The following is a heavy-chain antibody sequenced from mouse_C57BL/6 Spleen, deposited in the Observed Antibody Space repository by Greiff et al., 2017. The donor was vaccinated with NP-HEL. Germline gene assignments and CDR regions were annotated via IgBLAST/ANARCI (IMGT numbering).Heavy chain of an antibody. J-gene: IGHJ4*01. CDR1: GFTFSDYY. Sequence: EVKLVESEGGLVQPGSSMKLSCTASGFTFSDYYMAWVRQVPEKGLEWVANINYDGSSTYYLDSLKSRFIISRDNAKNILYLQMSSLKSEDTATYYCARTGSRNAMDYWGQGTSVTVSS. CDR3: ARTGSRNAMDY. D-gene: IGHD4-1*01. V-gene: IGHV5-16*01. CDR2: INYDGSST.